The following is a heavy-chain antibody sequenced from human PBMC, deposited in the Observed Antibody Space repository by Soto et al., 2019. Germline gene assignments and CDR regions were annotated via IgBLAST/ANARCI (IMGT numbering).Heavy chain of an antibody. CDR2: IVGGGDST. J-gene: IGHJ4*02. V-gene: IGHV3-23*01. Sequence: GSLRLSCSASGFIFSSSAMNWVRQAPGKGLEWVSAIVGGGDSTYYADSVKGRFTISRDNSKNTLHLEMNSLRAEDTAVYFCAKESRGIAPTVTGYWGQGTQVTVSS. CDR3: AKESRGIAPTVTGY. CDR1: GFIFSSSA. D-gene: IGHD6-13*01.